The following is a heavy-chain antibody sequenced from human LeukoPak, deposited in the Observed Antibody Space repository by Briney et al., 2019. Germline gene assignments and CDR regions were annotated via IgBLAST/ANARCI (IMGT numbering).Heavy chain of an antibody. CDR1: GVSVRSSDYY. D-gene: IGHD6-13*01. Sequence: PSETLSLTCAVSGVSVRSSDYYWGWVRQPPGKGLGWIGSLYYSGSTYYNPSLESRVTISVHTSKNELSLKVTSVTAADTAVYYCARPIASAGFIDFWGQGTLVTVSS. CDR3: ARPIASAGFIDF. V-gene: IGHV4-39*01. CDR2: LYYSGST. J-gene: IGHJ4*02.